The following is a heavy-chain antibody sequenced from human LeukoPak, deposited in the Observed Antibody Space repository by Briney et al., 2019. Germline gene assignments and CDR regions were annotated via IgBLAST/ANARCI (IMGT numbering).Heavy chain of an antibody. CDR1: GDSISRYY. V-gene: IGHV4-4*09. Sequence: SETLSLTCTVSGDSISRYYWSWIRQPPGKGLEWIGFIYTSGSTNDNPSLNGRVTMSVDTSTNQFSLKLSSVTAADTAVYFCARLDNSNSYFDYWGQRTLVTVSS. CDR3: ARLDNSNSYFDY. J-gene: IGHJ4*02. CDR2: IYTSGST. D-gene: IGHD4-11*01.